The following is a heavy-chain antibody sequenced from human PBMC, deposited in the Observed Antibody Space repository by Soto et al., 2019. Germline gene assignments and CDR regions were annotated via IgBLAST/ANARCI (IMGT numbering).Heavy chain of an antibody. Sequence: ASVKVSCKASGYTFTSYGFNWVRQAPGQGLEWMGWINAANGDTRYSHEFQGRVTFDRDASASTAYMQLSSLTSEDTAVYYCARKEYFGSGSFHFDYWGQGSLVTVSS. V-gene: IGHV1-3*01. D-gene: IGHD3-10*01. CDR1: GYTFTSYG. J-gene: IGHJ4*02. CDR3: ARKEYFGSGSFHFDY. CDR2: INAANGDT.